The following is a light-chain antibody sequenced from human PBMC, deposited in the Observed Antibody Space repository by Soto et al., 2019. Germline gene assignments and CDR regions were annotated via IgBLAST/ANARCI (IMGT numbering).Light chain of an antibody. J-gene: IGLJ1*01. Sequence: QSVLTQPASVSGSPGQSITISCTGTSSDVGGYNYVSWYQQHPGKAPKLMIYEVSNRPSGVSIRFSGSKSGNTASLTISGLQAADEPDYYCSSYTSSIPYVFGTGTKVTVL. V-gene: IGLV2-14*01. CDR2: EVS. CDR3: SSYTSSIPYV. CDR1: SSDVGGYNY.